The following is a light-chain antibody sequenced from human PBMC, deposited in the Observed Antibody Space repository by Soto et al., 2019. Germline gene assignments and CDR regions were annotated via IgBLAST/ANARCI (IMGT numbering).Light chain of an antibody. CDR1: QSLSGN. CDR3: QQYNNWPPKWT. J-gene: IGKJ1*01. CDR2: AAS. V-gene: IGKV3-15*01. Sequence: EIVMTQSPATLSVSPGESATLSCRASQSLSGNLAWYQQKPGQAPRLILYAASTRATGVPARFSGSGSGTDGIRSSTSLQPDDFAVHYGQQYNNWPPKWTFGQGTKADIK.